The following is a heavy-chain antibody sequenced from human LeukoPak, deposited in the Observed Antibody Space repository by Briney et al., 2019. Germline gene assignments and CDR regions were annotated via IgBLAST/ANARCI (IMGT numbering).Heavy chain of an antibody. CDR3: ARADWYSRGWYRFDAFDI. CDR1: GDSVSSNSAA. J-gene: IGHJ3*02. CDR2: TYYRSKWYN. D-gene: IGHD6-19*01. V-gene: IGHV6-1*01. Sequence: SQTLSLTCAISGDSVSSNSAAWNWIRQSPSRGLEWLGRTYYRSKWYNDYAVSVKSRITINPDTSKNQFSLQLNSVTPEDTAVYYCARADWYSRGWYRFDAFDIWGQGTMVTVSS.